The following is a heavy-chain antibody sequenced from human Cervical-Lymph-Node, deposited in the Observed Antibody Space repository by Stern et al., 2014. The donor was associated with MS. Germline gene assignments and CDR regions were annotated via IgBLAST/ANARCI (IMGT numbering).Heavy chain of an antibody. J-gene: IGHJ6*02. V-gene: IGHV1-69*01. D-gene: IGHD5-18*01. CDR2: IITSYGTT. Sequence: QLVQSGAEVKKPGSSVKVSCKASGGTSNSHAISWVRQAPGQGLEWIGGIITSYGTTNYAEKFQGRVTITADESTSTAYMELRSLRSEDTAVYFCARDWYSYGSAYYYGLDVWGQGTAVTVSS. CDR1: GGTSNSHA. CDR3: ARDWYSYGSAYYYGLDV.